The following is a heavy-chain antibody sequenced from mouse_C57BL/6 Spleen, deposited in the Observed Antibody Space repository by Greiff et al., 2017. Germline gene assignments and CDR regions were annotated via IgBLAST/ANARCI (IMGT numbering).Heavy chain of an antibody. CDR2: IYPGSGST. V-gene: IGHV1-55*01. J-gene: IGHJ2*01. Sequence: QVQLQQSGAELVKPGASVKMSCKASGYTFTSYWITWVKQRPGQGLEWIGDIYPGSGSTNYNEKFKSKATLTVDTSSSTAYMQLSSLTSEDSAVYYCARGDTVVATDYWGQGTTLTVSS. D-gene: IGHD1-1*01. CDR1: GYTFTSYW. CDR3: ARGDTVVATDY.